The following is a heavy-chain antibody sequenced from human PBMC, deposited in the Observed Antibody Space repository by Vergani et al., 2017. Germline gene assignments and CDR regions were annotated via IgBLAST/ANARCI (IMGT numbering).Heavy chain of an antibody. D-gene: IGHD3-3*01. CDR2: INSDGSST. Sequence: EVQLVESGGGLVQPGGSLRLSCAASGFTFSSYWMHWVRQAPGKGLVWVSRINSDGSSTSYADSVKGRFTISRDNAKNTLYLQMNSLRAEDTAVYYCARGPGATIFGVVIDYYYYGMDVWGQGTTVTVSS. CDR1: GFTFSSYW. J-gene: IGHJ6*02. CDR3: ARGPGATIFGVVIDYYYYGMDV. V-gene: IGHV3-74*01.